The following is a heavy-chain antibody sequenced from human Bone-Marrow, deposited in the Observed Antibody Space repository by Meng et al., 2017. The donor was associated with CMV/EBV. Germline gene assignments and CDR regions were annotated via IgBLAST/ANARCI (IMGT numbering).Heavy chain of an antibody. V-gene: IGHV4-30-4*08. Sequence: SETLSLTCTVSGGSISSGDYYWSWIRQPPGKGLEWIGYIYYSGSTYYNPSLKSRVTISVDTSKNQFSLKLSSVTAADTAVYYCARCAWGSSLTDYWGQGTLVTVSS. CDR3: ARCAWGSSLTDY. CDR1: GGSISSGDYY. CDR2: IYYSGST. D-gene: IGHD6-6*01. J-gene: IGHJ4*02.